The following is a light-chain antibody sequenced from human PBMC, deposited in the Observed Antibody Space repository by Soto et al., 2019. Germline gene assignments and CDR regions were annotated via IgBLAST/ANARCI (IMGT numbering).Light chain of an antibody. CDR2: DAS. CDR1: QSIGRF. J-gene: IGKJ1*01. Sequence: DIRMTQSPATLSASLRDRVTITCRASQSIGRFLAWYQHQPGKAPKLLIYDASTLESGVPSRFSGTGSGTEFTFSITSLQTEDFGTYYCQQCYMGWTFGQGPKVDI. CDR3: QQCYMGWT. V-gene: IGKV1-5*01.